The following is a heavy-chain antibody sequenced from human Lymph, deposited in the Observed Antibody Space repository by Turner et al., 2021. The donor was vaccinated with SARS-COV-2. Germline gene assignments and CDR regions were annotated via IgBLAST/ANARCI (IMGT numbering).Heavy chain of an antibody. CDR3: ARDLVVYGMDV. D-gene: IGHD3-10*01. CDR1: GLTVSSNY. Sequence: EVQLVETGGGLIQPGGSLRLSCAASGLTVSSNYMTWGRQAPGKGLEWVSVIYSGGSTFYADSVKGRFTISRDNSKNTLYLQMNSLRAEDTAVYYGARDLVVYGMDVWGQGTTVTVSS. V-gene: IGHV3-53*02. CDR2: IYSGGST. J-gene: IGHJ6*02.